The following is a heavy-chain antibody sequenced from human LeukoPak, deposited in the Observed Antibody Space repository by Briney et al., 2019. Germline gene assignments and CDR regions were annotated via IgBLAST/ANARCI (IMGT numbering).Heavy chain of an antibody. Sequence: GGSLRLSCAASGFTFSSYAMSWVRQAPGKGLEWVSAISGSGGSTYYADSVKGRFTISRDNPKNTLYLQMNSLRAEDTAVYYFAKSPSSTSYTYWGQGTLVTVSS. V-gene: IGHV3-23*01. D-gene: IGHD2-2*01. CDR2: ISGSGGST. J-gene: IGHJ4*02. CDR3: AKSPSSTSYTY. CDR1: GFTFSSYA.